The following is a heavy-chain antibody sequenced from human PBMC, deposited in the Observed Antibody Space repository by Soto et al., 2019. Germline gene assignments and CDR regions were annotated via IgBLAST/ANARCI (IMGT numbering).Heavy chain of an antibody. CDR2: ISGSGGTA. CDR3: AKGRGQNWNFDY. V-gene: IGHV3-23*01. Sequence: EVQLLESGGGSVQPGGYLRLSCAASGFTFSSYAMHWVRRPPGKGLEWVSSISGSGGTAYYADSVKGRFSISRDSLVNTLYLQMNSLRAEDTAVYYCAKGRGQNWNFDYWGQGTLVTVSP. CDR1: GFTFSSYA. J-gene: IGHJ4*02. D-gene: IGHD1-1*01.